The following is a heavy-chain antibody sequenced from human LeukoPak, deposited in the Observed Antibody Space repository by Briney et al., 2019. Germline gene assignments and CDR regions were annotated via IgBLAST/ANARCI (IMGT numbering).Heavy chain of an antibody. CDR1: GYPFTSYE. D-gene: IGHD3-9*01. J-gene: IGHJ6*03. CDR3: ARGTLDYDVVTGIHYYYMDA. CDR2: MKPDSGNS. V-gene: IGHV1-8*01. Sequence: ASVKVSCKASGYPFTSYEINWVRQATGEGLEWMGWMKPDSGNSAYAQKFRGRVTLSSNSSINTAYMEVSSLGSDDTAVYFCARGTLDYDVVTGIHYYYMDAWGTGTTVTVSS.